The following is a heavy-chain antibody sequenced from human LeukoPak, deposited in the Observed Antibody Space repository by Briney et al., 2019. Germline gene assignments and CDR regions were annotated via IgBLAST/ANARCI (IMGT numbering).Heavy chain of an antibody. CDR1: GFTFSNAW. J-gene: IGHJ4*02. CDR2: IWYDGSNK. V-gene: IGHV3-33*08. CDR3: ARESSGSYSN. D-gene: IGHD3-10*01. Sequence: QAGGSLRLSCAASGFTFSNAWMSWVRQAPGKGLEWVAVIWYDGSNKYYADSVKGRFTISRDNSKNTLYLRMNSLRAEDTAVYYCARESSGSYSNWGQGTLVTVSS.